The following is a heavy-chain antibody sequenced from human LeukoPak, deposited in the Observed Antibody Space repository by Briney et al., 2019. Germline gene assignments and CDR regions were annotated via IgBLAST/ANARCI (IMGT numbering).Heavy chain of an antibody. J-gene: IGHJ4*02. V-gene: IGHV3-66*01. Sequence: PGGSLRLSCAASGFTVSSNYMSWVRQAPGKGLEWVSVIYSGGSTYYTDSVKGRFTISRDNSKNTLYLQMNSLRAEDTAVYYCARSTWFGDGDLDYWGQGTLVTVSS. D-gene: IGHD3-10*01. CDR1: GFTVSSNY. CDR3: ARSTWFGDGDLDY. CDR2: IYSGGST.